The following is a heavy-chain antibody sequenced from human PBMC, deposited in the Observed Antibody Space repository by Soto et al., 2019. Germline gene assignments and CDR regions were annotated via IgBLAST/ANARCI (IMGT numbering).Heavy chain of an antibody. CDR1: GYTFTSYD. CDR2: MKPNSGNT. Sequence: AGASVKVSCKASGYTFTSYDINWVRQATGQGLEWMGWMKPNSGNTGYAQKFQGRVTMTRNTSISTAYMELSSLRSEDTAVYYCARKPLLWSRSFDPWGQGTLVTVSS. V-gene: IGHV1-8*01. CDR3: ARKPLLWSRSFDP. D-gene: IGHD2-21*01. J-gene: IGHJ5*02.